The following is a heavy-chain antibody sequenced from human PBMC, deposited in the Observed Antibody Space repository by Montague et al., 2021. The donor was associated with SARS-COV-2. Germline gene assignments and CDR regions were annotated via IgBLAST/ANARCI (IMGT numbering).Heavy chain of an antibody. CDR1: GFTLSSNY. CDR3: ARGGSHLGELSFDY. CDR2: IYGANT. V-gene: IGHV3-53*01. J-gene: IGHJ4*02. Sequence: SLRLSCAGPGFTLSSNYMTWVRQTPGKRLQWVSVIYGANTYYADSVKGRFTISRDDSRNTLHLQMDSLRADDTAVYFCARGGSHLGELSFDYWGQGTLVTVSS. D-gene: IGHD3-16*02.